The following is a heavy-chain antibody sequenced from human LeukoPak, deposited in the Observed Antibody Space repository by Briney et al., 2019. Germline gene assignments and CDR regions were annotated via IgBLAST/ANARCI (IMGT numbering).Heavy chain of an antibody. CDR3: ARDSSSWTNYYYGMDV. J-gene: IGHJ6*02. D-gene: IGHD6-13*01. CDR1: GYTFTSYG. V-gene: IGHV1-18*01. Sequence: ASVKVSCKASGYTFTSYGISWVRQAPGQGLEWMGWISAYNGNTNYAQKLQGRVTMTTDTSTSTAYMELRSLRSDDTAVYYCARDSSSWTNYYYGMDVWGQGTTVTVSS. CDR2: ISAYNGNT.